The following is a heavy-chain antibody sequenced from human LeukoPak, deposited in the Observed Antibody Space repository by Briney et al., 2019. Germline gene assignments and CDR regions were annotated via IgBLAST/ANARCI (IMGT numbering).Heavy chain of an antibody. V-gene: IGHV3-53*01. CDR2: IYSGGST. Sequence: GGSLRLSCAASGFTVSSNYMSWVRQAPGKGLEWVSVIYSGGSTYYADSVKGRFTISRDNSKNTLYLQMNSPRAEDTAVYYCARIGKYYDILTGYYNRYYFDYWGQGTLVTVSS. J-gene: IGHJ4*02. CDR1: GFTVSSNY. CDR3: ARIGKYYDILTGYYNRYYFDY. D-gene: IGHD3-9*01.